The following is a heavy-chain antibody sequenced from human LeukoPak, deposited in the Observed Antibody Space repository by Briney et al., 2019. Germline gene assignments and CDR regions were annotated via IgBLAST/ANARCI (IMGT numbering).Heavy chain of an antibody. V-gene: IGHV3-48*02. Sequence: GGSLRLSCAASGFTFSTYDMNWVRRAPGKGLEWVSYISSSSGTIYYADSVKGRFTVSRDNAKNSLYLQMNSLRDEDTAVYYCARRFGYWGQGTLVTVSS. J-gene: IGHJ4*02. CDR3: ARRFGY. CDR2: ISSSSGTI. CDR1: GFTFSTYD.